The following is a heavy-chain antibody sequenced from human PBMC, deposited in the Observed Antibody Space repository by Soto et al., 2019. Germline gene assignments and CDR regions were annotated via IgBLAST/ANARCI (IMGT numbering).Heavy chain of an antibody. CDR2: IDPSGGST. CDR1: GYSFTSYY. V-gene: IGHV1-46*01. Sequence: QVQLVQSGAEVKKPGASVKVSCKASGYSFTSYYMHWVRQAPGQGLEWMGIIDPSGGSTSYAQKFQGRVTMTRDTSTTTLYMELSSLRSEDTAVYYCARDYDYVWGDYWCQGALVTVSS. J-gene: IGHJ4*02. CDR3: ARDYDYVWGDY. D-gene: IGHD3-16*01.